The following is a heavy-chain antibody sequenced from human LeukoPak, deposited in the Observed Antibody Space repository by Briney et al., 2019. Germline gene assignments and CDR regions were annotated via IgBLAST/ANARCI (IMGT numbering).Heavy chain of an antibody. J-gene: IGHJ4*02. Sequence: ASVKVSCKASGGTFSSYAISWVRQAPGQGLEWMGRIIPISGGTNYAQKFHGRVTMTRDTSIDTAYMELSRLASDDTAVYYCARQTGRYYGSGSYYNPPELIDYWGQGTLVTVSS. CDR2: IIPISGGT. CDR1: GGTFSSYA. D-gene: IGHD3-10*01. CDR3: ARQTGRYYGSGSYYNPPELIDY. V-gene: IGHV1-2*02.